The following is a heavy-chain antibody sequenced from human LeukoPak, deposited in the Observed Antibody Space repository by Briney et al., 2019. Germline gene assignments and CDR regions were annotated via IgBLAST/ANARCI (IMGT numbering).Heavy chain of an antibody. CDR2: ISSSSSYI. V-gene: IGHV3-21*01. D-gene: IGHD4-23*01. J-gene: IGHJ3*02. CDR1: GFTFSSYS. Sequence: GALRLSCAASGFTFSSYSMNWVRQAPGKGLEWVSSISSSSSYIYYADSVKGRFTISRDNAKNSLYLQMNSLRAEDTAVYYCARERDYGGNGHAFDIWGQGTMVTVSS. CDR3: ARERDYGGNGHAFDI.